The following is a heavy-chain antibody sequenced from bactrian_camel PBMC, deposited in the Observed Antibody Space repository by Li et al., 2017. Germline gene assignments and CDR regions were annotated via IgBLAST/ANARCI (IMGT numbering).Heavy chain of an antibody. J-gene: IGHJ6*01. CDR3: VRDLGTTGWYFDN. V-gene: IGHV3S40*01. Sequence: VQLVESGGGLVQPGGSLRLSCAASGFTFSTYSMRGVRQAPGKGIEFVSSINAGAYSTTYADSVKGRFTISRDDAKNTVSLQMNSVKPEDTAVYYCVRDLGTTGWYFDNWGQGTQVTVS. CDR1: GFTFSTYS. D-gene: IGHD5*01. CDR2: INAGAYST.